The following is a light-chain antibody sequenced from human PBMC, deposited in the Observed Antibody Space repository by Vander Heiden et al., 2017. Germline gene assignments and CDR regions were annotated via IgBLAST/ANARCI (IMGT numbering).Light chain of an antibody. J-gene: IGLJ3*02. CDR1: SSDVGVYNS. CDR2: EVN. Sequence: QSALTQPPSASGSPGQSVTISCTGSSSDVGVYNSVAWYQQHPGKAPKVMIYEVNKRPSGVPDRFSGSKSGNTASLTVSGLQAEDEADYYCTSYAGSNELVFGGGTKLT. CDR3: TSYAGSNELV. V-gene: IGLV2-8*01.